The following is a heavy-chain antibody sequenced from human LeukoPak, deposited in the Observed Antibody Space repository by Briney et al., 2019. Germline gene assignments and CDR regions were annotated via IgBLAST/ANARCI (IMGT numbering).Heavy chain of an antibody. V-gene: IGHV4-4*07. D-gene: IGHD3-10*01. Sequence: PSETLSPTCTVSGGSISSYYWSWIRQPAGKGLEWIGRIYTSGGTNYNPPRKSRGPISVDTSKNQFTLKLSSVTAADTAVYYCAREGRRGYYGSGRIYYMDVWGKGTTVTVSS. J-gene: IGHJ6*03. CDR3: AREGRRGYYGSGRIYYMDV. CDR2: IYTSGGT. CDR1: GGSISSYY.